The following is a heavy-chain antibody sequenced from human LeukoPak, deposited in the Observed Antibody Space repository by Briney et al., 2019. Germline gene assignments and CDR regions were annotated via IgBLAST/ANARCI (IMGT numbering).Heavy chain of an antibody. D-gene: IGHD2-2*01. CDR2: ISAYNGNT. CDR1: GYTFTSYG. CDR3: AREYHCSSTSCYFAFDI. Sequence: ASVKVSCKASGYTFTSYGISWVRQAPGQGLEWMGWISAYNGNTNYAQKLQGRVTMTTDTSTSTAYMELRSLRSDDTAVYYCAREYHCSSTSCYFAFDIWGQGTMVTVSS. J-gene: IGHJ3*02. V-gene: IGHV1-18*01.